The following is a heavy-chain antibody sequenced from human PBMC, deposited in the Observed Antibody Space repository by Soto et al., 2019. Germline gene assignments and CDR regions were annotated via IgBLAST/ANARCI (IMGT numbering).Heavy chain of an antibody. V-gene: IGHV3-23*01. CDR3: ANDLWAIGSYPYALTS. Sequence: EVQLLESGVGLVQPGESLRLSCTASGFTFRTYAMSGVRQAPGQGLEWGSSISYSADSTFYADSVKGRFTICGDKSMNTLSLKMNSLTAEDKAVYYNANDLWAIGSYPYALTSWGQGTLVTVSS. CDR1: GFTFRTYA. D-gene: IGHD1-26*01. CDR2: ISYSADST. J-gene: IGHJ5*02.